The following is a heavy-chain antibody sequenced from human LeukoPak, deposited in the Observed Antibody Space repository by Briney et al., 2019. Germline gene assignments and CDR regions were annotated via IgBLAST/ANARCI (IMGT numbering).Heavy chain of an antibody. V-gene: IGHV3-23*01. CDR3: TRVRCSGGTCYSSDY. J-gene: IGHJ4*02. CDR1: GFTFSNYA. D-gene: IGHD2-15*01. Sequence: GGSLRLSCAASGFTFSNYAMNWVRQAPGKGLEWVSAISGSGAATFNADSVKGRFTISRDNAKNSLFLQMNSLRAEDTAVYYCTRVRCSGGTCYSSDYWGQGTLVTVSS. CDR2: ISGSGAAT.